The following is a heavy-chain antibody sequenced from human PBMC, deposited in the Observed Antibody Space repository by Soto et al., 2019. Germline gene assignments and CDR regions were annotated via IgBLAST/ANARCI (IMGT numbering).Heavy chain of an antibody. CDR2: ISYDGSNK. CDR1: GFTFSSYA. D-gene: IGHD6-13*01. Sequence: GGSLRLSCAASGFTFSSYAMHWVRQAPGKGLEWVAVISYDGSNKYYADSVKGRFTISRDNSKNTLYLQMNSLRAEDTAVYYCARDKGSSWFNYYYGMDVWGQGTTVTVSS. J-gene: IGHJ6*02. V-gene: IGHV3-30-3*01. CDR3: ARDKGSSWFNYYYGMDV.